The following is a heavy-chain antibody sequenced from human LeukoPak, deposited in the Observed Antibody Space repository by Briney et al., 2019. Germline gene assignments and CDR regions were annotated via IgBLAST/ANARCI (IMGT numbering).Heavy chain of an antibody. CDR2: ISAYNGNT. V-gene: IGHV1-18*04. D-gene: IGHD6-19*01. J-gene: IGHJ4*02. CDR3: ARATRGRWLVPFDY. Sequence: GASVKVSCKASGYTFTGYYMHWVRQAPGQGLEWMGWISAYNGNTNYAQKLQGRVTMTTDTSTSTAYMELRSLRSDDTAVYYCARATRGRWLVPFDYWGQGTLVTVSS. CDR1: GYTFTGYY.